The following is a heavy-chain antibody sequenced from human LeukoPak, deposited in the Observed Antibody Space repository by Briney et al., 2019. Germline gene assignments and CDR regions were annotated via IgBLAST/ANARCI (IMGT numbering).Heavy chain of an antibody. CDR2: ISYDGGNK. J-gene: IGHJ4*02. V-gene: IGHV3-30*03. Sequence: GRSLRLSCAASGFTFSSYGMHWVRQAPGKGLEWVAVISYDGGNKYYADSVKGRFTISRDNSKNTLYLQMNSLRPEDTALYYCAGTIGVVGPTTGIDYWGQGTLVTVSS. CDR1: GFTFSSYG. D-gene: IGHD1-26*01. CDR3: AGTIGVVGPTTGIDY.